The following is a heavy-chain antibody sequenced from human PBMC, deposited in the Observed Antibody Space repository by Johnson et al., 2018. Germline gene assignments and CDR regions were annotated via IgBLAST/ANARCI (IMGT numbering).Heavy chain of an antibody. CDR1: GFTFSSYA. D-gene: IGHD6-19*01. CDR3: AKSQRGIAVLLATYFQR. CDR2: ISGSSGRT. V-gene: IGHV3-23*01. J-gene: IGHJ1*01. Sequence: VQSGGSLRLSCAASGFTFSSYAMSWVRQAPGMGLEWVSTISGSSGRTYYADSVKGRFSISRDNPKNTLYLQMNSLRVEDTAVFYCAKSQRGIAVLLATYFQRWGQGTLVTVSS.